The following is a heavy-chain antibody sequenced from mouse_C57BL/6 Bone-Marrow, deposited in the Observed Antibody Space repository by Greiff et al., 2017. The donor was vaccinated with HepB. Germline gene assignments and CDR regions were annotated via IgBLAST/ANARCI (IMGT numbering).Heavy chain of an antibody. CDR3: ARMDQLGRYFDV. CDR2: IYPRSGNT. Sequence: VQLQQSGAELARPGASVKLSCKASGYTFTSYGISWVKQRTGQGLEWIGEIYPRSGNTYYNEKFKGKATLTADKSSSTAYMELRSLTSEDSAVYFCARMDQLGRYFDVWGTGTTVTVSS. J-gene: IGHJ1*03. CDR1: GYTFTSYG. V-gene: IGHV1-81*01. D-gene: IGHD4-1*02.